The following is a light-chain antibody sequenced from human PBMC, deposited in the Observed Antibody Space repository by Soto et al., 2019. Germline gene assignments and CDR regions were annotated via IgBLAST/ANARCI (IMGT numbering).Light chain of an antibody. Sequence: DIQMTQSPSSLSASVGARVTITCRASQGIINYLAWYQQKPGKAPKIMSYGASTLQSGVPSRFRGSGSGTEFTLTISSLQPDDFATYYCQQYNSYSITFGQGTRLEIK. J-gene: IGKJ5*01. CDR2: GAS. CDR1: QGIINY. V-gene: IGKV1-9*01. CDR3: QQYNSYSIT.